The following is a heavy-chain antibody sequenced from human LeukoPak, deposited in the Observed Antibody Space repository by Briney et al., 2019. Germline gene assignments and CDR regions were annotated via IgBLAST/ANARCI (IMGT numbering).Heavy chain of an antibody. D-gene: IGHD3-22*01. CDR1: GGSISSSSYY. CDR2: IYYSGST. CDR3: ARGRSYDSSGYYLGY. J-gene: IGHJ4*02. Sequence: PSETLSLTCTVSGGSISSSSYYWGWIRQPPGKGLEWIGSIYYSGSTYYNPSLKSRVTISVDTPKNQFSLKLSSVTAADTAVYYCARGRSYDSSGYYLGYWGQGTLVTVSS. V-gene: IGHV4-39*07.